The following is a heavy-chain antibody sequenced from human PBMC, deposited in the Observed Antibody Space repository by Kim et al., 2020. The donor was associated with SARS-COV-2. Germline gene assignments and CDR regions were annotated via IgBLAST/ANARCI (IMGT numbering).Heavy chain of an antibody. J-gene: IGHJ4*02. D-gene: IGHD2-2*01. CDR2: INAGNGDT. CDR1: GYTFTSYA. V-gene: IGHV1-3*01. Sequence: ASVKVSCKASGYTFTSYAMHWVRQAPGQRLEWMGWINAGNGDTKYSQKFQGRVTITRDTSASTAYMELSSLRSEDTAVYYCARRVGYCSSTSCSYYFDYWGQGTMVTVSS. CDR3: ARRVGYCSSTSCSYYFDY.